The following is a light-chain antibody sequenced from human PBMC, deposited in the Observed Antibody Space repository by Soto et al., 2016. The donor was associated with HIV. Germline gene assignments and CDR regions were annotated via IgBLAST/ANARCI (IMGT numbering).Light chain of an antibody. CDR1: QRISSW. CDR2: KAS. Sequence: DIQMTQSPSTLSASVGDRVTITCRASQRISSWLAWYQQKPGKAPKLLIYKASTLESGVPSRFSGSGSGTEFSLTISNVQVEDFATYYCQQSYSIPLTFGQGTRLEI. V-gene: IGKV1-5*03. CDR3: QQSYSIPLT. J-gene: IGKJ5*01.